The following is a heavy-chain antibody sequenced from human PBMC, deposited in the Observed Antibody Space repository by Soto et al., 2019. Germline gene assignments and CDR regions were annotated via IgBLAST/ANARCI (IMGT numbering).Heavy chain of an antibody. CDR1: GYTFTSLH. CDR2: MSPDSGNT. Sequence: QVQLVQSGAEVKEPGASVKVSCKASGYTFTSLHINWIRQAPGQGPEWMGWMSPDSGNTAYAQKFQGRVTMTSHTFIKTAYMELSSLRSEDTAVYYCARGVRAGVDYWGQGTLVTVSS. D-gene: IGHD6-13*01. V-gene: IGHV1-8*01. J-gene: IGHJ4*02. CDR3: ARGVRAGVDY.